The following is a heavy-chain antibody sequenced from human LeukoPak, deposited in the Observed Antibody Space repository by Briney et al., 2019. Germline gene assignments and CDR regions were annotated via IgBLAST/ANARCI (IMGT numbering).Heavy chain of an antibody. CDR1: GYTFTSYG. V-gene: IGHV1-18*01. J-gene: IGHJ4*02. CDR2: ISTYNGNT. D-gene: IGHD3-3*01. Sequence: GASVKVSCKASGYTFTSYGISWVRQAPGPGLEWMVGISTYNGNTNYAEKLEGRVTMTTDTSTSTAYMELRSLRSDDAAVYYCARDRSDLWSGPQRHWGQGTLVTVSS. CDR3: ARDRSDLWSGPQRH.